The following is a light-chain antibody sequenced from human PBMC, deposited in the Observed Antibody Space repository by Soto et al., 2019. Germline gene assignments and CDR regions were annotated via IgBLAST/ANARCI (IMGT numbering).Light chain of an antibody. CDR2: GAY. Sequence: EFVLTQSPGTLSLSPGERATLSCRASQTVIHNHLAWHQQKPGQTHRLLVYGAYSRATGIQDRFSGSGSGTDFTLTIRRLEPEDFAVYYCKQHGTSPITVGQGTRLEIK. V-gene: IGKV3-20*01. J-gene: IGKJ5*01. CDR3: KQHGTSPIT. CDR1: QTVIHNH.